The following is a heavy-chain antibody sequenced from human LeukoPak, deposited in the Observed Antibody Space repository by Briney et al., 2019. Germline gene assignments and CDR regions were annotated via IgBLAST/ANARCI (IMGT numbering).Heavy chain of an antibody. CDR1: GGTMSSYY. CDR3: ARSHSSGYNWFDP. D-gene: IGHD3-22*01. Sequence: SETLSLTCTVSGGTMSSYYWSWIRQPPGRGLEWIGYIFYTGTTDFNPSLKSRVTISLETSKNQFSLKLNSVTAADTAVYYSARSHSSGYNWFDPWGQGTLVTVSS. J-gene: IGHJ5*02. V-gene: IGHV4-59*08. CDR2: IFYTGTT.